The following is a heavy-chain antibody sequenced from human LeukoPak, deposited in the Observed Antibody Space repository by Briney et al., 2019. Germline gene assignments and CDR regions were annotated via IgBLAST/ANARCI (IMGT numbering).Heavy chain of an antibody. J-gene: IGHJ4*02. CDR3: ARRRWNDY. D-gene: IGHD4-23*01. CDR1: GFTFSSDS. CDR2: ISSTSSYI. Sequence: GGSLRLSCAASGFTFSSDSMNCGRQAPGNGVECVSSISSTSSYIYYADSVNGPLTISRDNANNSLYLQMNSLRAEDTAVYYCARRRWNDYWGQGTLVTVTS. V-gene: IGHV3-21*01.